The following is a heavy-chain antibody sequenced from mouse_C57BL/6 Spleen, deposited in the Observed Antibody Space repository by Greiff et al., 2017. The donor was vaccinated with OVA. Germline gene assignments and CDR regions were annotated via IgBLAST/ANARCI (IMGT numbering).Heavy chain of an antibody. CDR3: ARRGDYDRGYAMDY. J-gene: IGHJ4*01. CDR1: GYSFTGYF. D-gene: IGHD2-4*01. CDR2: INPYNGDT. Sequence: VQLQQSGPELVKPGDSVKISCKASGYSFTGYFMNWVMQSHGKSLEWIGRINPYNGDTFYNQKFKGKATLTVDKSSSTAHMELRSLTSEDSAVYYCARRGDYDRGYAMDYWGQGTSVTVSS. V-gene: IGHV1-20*01.